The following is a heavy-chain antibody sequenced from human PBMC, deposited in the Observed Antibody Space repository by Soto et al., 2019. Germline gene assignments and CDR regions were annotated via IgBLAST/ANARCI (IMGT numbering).Heavy chain of an antibody. Sequence: ASVKVSCKASGGTFSSYAISWVRQAPGQGLEWMGGTIPIFGTANYAQKFQGRVTITADESTSTAYMELSSLRSEDTAVYYCASRDMVTAIPYYFDYWGQGTLVTVSS. D-gene: IGHD2-21*02. CDR2: TIPIFGTA. CDR1: GGTFSSYA. V-gene: IGHV1-69*13. CDR3: ASRDMVTAIPYYFDY. J-gene: IGHJ4*02.